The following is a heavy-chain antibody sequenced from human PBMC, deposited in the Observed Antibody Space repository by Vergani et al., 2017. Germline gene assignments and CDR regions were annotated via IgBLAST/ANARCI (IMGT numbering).Heavy chain of an antibody. V-gene: IGHV1-69*01. Sequence: QVQLVQSGAEVKKPVSSVKVSCKASGGTFSSYAISWVRQAPGQGLEWMGGIIPIFGTANYAQKFQGRVTITADESTSTAYMELSSLRSEDTAVYYCARGVVVPANPLYYYYYYMDVWGKGTTVTVSS. D-gene: IGHD2-2*01. CDR3: ARGVVVPANPLYYYYYYMDV. CDR1: GGTFSSYA. J-gene: IGHJ6*03. CDR2: IIPIFGTA.